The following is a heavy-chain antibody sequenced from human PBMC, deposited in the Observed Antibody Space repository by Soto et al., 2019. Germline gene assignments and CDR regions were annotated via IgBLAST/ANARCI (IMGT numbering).Heavy chain of an antibody. D-gene: IGHD1-26*01. CDR3: ARGGVGPFFDN. CDR2: MSSGGGNK. J-gene: IGHJ4*02. Sequence: QVQLVESGGGVVQPGRSLRLSCAASGFSFSNYVLHWVRQAPGKGLEWVAVMSSGGGNKFYTDSVKGRFTISRDNSKNTLYLQMNSLRTEDTAVYFCARGGVGPFFDNWGQGTLVSVSS. V-gene: IGHV3-30-3*01. CDR1: GFSFSNYV.